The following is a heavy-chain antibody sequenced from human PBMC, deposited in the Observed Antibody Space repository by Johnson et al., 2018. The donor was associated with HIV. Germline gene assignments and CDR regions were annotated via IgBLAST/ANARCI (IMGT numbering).Heavy chain of an antibody. CDR3: VRGEEGAFDI. Sequence: VQLVESGGGLVQPGRSLRLSCAASGFTFSSSAMHWVRQAPGKGLEWVANIKPDGSAKFYVDSVKGRFTISRDNAKNSLFLQMTSLTAEDTAVFSCVRGEEGAFDIWGQGTMVTVSS. J-gene: IGHJ3*02. V-gene: IGHV3-7*05. CDR1: GFTFSSSA. CDR2: IKPDGSAK.